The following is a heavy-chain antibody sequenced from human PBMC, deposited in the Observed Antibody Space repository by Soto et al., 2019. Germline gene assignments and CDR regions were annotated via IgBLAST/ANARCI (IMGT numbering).Heavy chain of an antibody. Sequence: GASVKVSCKASGGTFSSYAISWVRQAPGQGLEWMGWISAYNGNTNYAQKLQGRVTMTTDTSTSTAYMELRSLRSDDTAVYYCARDESSGEMDVWGQGTTVTVSS. CDR2: ISAYNGNT. CDR3: ARDESSGEMDV. V-gene: IGHV1-18*01. D-gene: IGHD3-10*01. J-gene: IGHJ6*02. CDR1: GGTFSSYA.